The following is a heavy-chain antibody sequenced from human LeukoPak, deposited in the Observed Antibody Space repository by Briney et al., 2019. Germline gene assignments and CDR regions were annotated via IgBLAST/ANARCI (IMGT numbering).Heavy chain of an antibody. J-gene: IGHJ3*02. Sequence: GRSLRLSCAASGFTFDDYAMHWVRQAPGKGLEWVSGISWNSGSIGYADSVKGRFTISRDNAKNSLYLQMNSLRAEDTALYYCAKDMGVGGDDAFGIWGQGTMVTVSS. CDR1: GFTFDDYA. D-gene: IGHD1-26*01. CDR3: AKDMGVGGDDAFGI. V-gene: IGHV3-9*01. CDR2: ISWNSGSI.